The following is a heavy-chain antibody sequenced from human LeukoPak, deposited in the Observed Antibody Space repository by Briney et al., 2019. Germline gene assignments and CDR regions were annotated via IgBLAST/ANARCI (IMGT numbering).Heavy chain of an antibody. CDR1: GGSISSHY. V-gene: IGHV4-59*11. D-gene: IGHD6-25*01. J-gene: IGHJ6*03. CDR3: ARIGRLYYYYYMDV. Sequence: SETLSLTCTVSGGSISSHYWSWIRQPPGKGLEFIGYVYYSGTTNFNPSLKSRVTISVDTSKNQFSLKLSSVTAADTAVYYCARIGRLYYYYYMDVWGKGTTVTVSS. CDR2: VYYSGTT.